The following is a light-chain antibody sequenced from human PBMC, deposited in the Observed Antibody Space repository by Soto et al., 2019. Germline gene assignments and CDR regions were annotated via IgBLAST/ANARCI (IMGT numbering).Light chain of an antibody. CDR1: QSVSSSY. CDR3: EQYDKSSWT. V-gene: IGKV3-20*01. CDR2: GAS. J-gene: IGKJ1*01. Sequence: EIVLTQSPGTLSLSPGERATLSCRASQSVSSSYLAWYQQKPGQAPRLLIYGASSRATGIPDRFSGSGSGTDFTLTINRLEPEDFAVYYCEQYDKSSWTFGQGTKVDIK.